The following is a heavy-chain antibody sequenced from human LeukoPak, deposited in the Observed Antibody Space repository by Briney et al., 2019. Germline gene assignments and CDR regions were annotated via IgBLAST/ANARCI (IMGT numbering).Heavy chain of an antibody. V-gene: IGHV1-18*01. Sequence: ASVKVSCKASGYTFTSYGISWVRQARGQGLEWMGWISAYNGNTNYAQKLQGRVTMTTDTSTSTAYMELRSLRSDDTAVYYCARVGNSIVSDGYFDYWGQGTLVTVSS. CDR2: ISAYNGNT. J-gene: IGHJ4*02. CDR1: GYTFTSYG. D-gene: IGHD3-22*01. CDR3: ARVGNSIVSDGYFDY.